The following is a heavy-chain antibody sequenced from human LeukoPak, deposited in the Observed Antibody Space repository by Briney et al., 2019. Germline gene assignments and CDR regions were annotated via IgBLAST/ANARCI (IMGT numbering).Heavy chain of an antibody. D-gene: IGHD5-24*01. J-gene: IGHJ4*02. CDR1: GFTFSGAW. CDR3: ARVGRDGYNWGIDY. CDR2: IREDGTEK. V-gene: IGHV3-7*01. Sequence: PGGSLRLSCTASGFTFSGAWMTWVRQAPGKVLEWVANIREDGTEKNYVDSVKGRFTISRDNAKNSLFLQMSNLRDDDTAIYYCARVGRDGYNWGIDYWGQGTLVTVSS.